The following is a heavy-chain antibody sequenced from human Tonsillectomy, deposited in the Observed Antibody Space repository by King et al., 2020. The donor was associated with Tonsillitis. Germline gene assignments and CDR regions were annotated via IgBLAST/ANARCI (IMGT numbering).Heavy chain of an antibody. D-gene: IGHD2/OR15-2a*01. Sequence: DVQLVESGGGLVQPGGSLRLSCTASGFFFSDYWMTWVRQAPGKGLEWVANIKQDGSRKNYVDSAEGRFTVSRDNDKDSVYLQMNNLRAEDTAVYYCARDVTPYGINFYYDGLDIWGQGTMVTVSS. CDR2: IKQDGSRK. V-gene: IGHV3-7*03. J-gene: IGHJ3*02. CDR3: ARDVTPYGINFYYDGLDI. CDR1: GFFFSDYW.